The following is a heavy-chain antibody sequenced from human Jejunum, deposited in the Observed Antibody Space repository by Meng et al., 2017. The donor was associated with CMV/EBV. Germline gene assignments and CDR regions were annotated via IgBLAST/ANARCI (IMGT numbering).Heavy chain of an antibody. CDR1: FSLSNSGVG. CDR2: IYWDDDK. J-gene: IGHJ4*02. V-gene: IGHV2-5*02. CDR3: AHRQGGHNWNDATFNY. Sequence: FSLSNSGVGVGWIRKSHGKALECLALIYWDDDKRYNPSLKDRLTVTKDTSKNQVVLTMTYMDPVDTATYYCAHRQGGHNWNDATFNYWGQGTLVTVSS. D-gene: IGHD1-20*01.